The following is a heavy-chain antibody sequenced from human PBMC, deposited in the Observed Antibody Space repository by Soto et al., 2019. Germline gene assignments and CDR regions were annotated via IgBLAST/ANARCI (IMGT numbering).Heavy chain of an antibody. J-gene: IGHJ2*01. CDR3: ASTKYDSSAYYYWYLGL. D-gene: IGHD3-22*01. CDR1: EXXXXXYA. Sequence: QVELVQSGAEVKKXXSSXXXXXQAXEXXXXXYAXXXVRXAXXXXXXXMXGIIPIFGTANYAQKFQGRVTITADTSANTVYLELSSLRSEDTAVYYCASTKYDSSAYYYWYLGLWGRGTLVTVSS. CDR2: IIPIFGTA. V-gene: IGHV1-69*06.